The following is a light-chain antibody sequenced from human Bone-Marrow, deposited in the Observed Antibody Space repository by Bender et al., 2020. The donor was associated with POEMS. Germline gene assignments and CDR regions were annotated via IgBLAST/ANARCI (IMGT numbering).Light chain of an antibody. V-gene: IGLV1-44*01. CDR1: NSNIGTNA. CDR2: RDN. CDR3: ASWDDSLSGPVV. Sequence: QSVLTQPPSASGTPGQRVTISCSGSNSNIGTNAVNWYQQFPGTAPPLLIYRDNQRPSGVPDRFSGSKSGTSASLAISGLQSEDEADYYCASWDDSLSGPVVFGGGTKLTVL. J-gene: IGLJ2*01.